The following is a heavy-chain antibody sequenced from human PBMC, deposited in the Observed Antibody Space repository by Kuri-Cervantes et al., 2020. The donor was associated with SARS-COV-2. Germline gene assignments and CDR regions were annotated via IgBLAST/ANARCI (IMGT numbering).Heavy chain of an antibody. CDR1: GGSISSGSYY. CDR3: ARDLSYDSSGYAFDY. CDR2: IYTSGST. D-gene: IGHD3-22*01. Sequence: SETLSLTCTVSGGSISSGSYYWSWIRQPAGKGLEWIGRIYTSGSTNYNPSLKSRVAISVDTSNNQFSLKLSSVTAADTAVYYCARDLSYDSSGYAFDYWGQGTLVTVSS. V-gene: IGHV4-61*02. J-gene: IGHJ4*02.